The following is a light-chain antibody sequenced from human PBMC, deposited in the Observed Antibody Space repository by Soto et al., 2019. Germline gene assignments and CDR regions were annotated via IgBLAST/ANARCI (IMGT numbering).Light chain of an antibody. Sequence: QSALTQPASVSGSPGQSITISCTGTSSDVGSYNLVSRYQHHPGKAPKLMIYEVSKRPSGVSNRFSGSKSGNTASLTISGLQAEDEADYYCCSYAGSSTLVFGTGTKVTVL. J-gene: IGLJ1*01. CDR1: SSDVGSYNL. CDR3: CSYAGSSTLV. CDR2: EVS. V-gene: IGLV2-23*02.